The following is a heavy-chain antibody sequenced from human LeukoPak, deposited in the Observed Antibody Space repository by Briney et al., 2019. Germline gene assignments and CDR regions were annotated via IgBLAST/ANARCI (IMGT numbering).Heavy chain of an antibody. CDR3: ARIRDDSSGYYLFDY. J-gene: IGHJ4*02. V-gene: IGHV2-70*11. D-gene: IGHD3-22*01. CDR2: IDWDDDK. Sequence: SGPALVKPTQTLTLTCTFSGFSLSTSGMCVSWIRQPPGKALEWLARIDWDDDKYYSTSLKTRLTISKDTSKNQVVLTMTNMDPVDTATYYCARIRDDSSGYYLFDYWGQGTLVTVSS. CDR1: GFSLSTSGMC.